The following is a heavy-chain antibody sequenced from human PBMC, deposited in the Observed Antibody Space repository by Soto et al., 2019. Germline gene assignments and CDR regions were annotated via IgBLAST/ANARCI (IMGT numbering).Heavy chain of an antibody. J-gene: IGHJ5*02. CDR3: ARSSSIAARPEWFDP. Sequence: LSVTFAVSGGSISSGGYSWSWIRQPPGKGLEWIGYIYHSGSTYYNPSLKSRVTISVDRSKNQFSLKLSSVTAADTAVYYCARSSSIAARPEWFDPWGQGTLVTVFS. CDR1: GGSISSGGYS. CDR2: IYHSGST. D-gene: IGHD6-6*01. V-gene: IGHV4-30-2*01.